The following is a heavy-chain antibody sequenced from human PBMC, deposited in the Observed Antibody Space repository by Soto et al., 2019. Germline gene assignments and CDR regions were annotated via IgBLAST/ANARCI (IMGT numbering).Heavy chain of an antibody. CDR3: AKFGRQAFDV. D-gene: IGHD3-3*01. J-gene: IGHJ3*01. V-gene: IGHV4-31*03. Sequence: QVQLQESGPGLVKPSQTMSLTCTVSGGSISSDGHYWNWVRQHPEKGLEWIAYISYSGSTFHNPSLKSRVTISTDTSQNQVSLTLSSVTAADTAVYYCAKFGRQAFDVWGQGTAVTVSS. CDR2: ISYSGST. CDR1: GGSISSDGHY.